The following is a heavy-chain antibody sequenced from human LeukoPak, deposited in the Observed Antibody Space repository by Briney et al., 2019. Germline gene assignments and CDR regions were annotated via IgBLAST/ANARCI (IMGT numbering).Heavy chain of an antibody. CDR2: ILPVFGTA. V-gene: IGHV1-69*06. CDR3: ARLKYNWIYAGPEIDY. Sequence: GASVKVSCKASGGTFSSYAISWVRQAPGQGLEWVGGILPVFGTANYAQKFQGRVTITADKSTSTAYRELNSLRSEDTAVYYCARLKYNWIYAGPEIDYWGQGTLVTVSS. J-gene: IGHJ4*02. D-gene: IGHD1-7*01. CDR1: GGTFSSYA.